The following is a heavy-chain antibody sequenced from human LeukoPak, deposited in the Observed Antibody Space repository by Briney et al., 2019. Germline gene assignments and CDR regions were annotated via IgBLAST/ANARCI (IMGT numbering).Heavy chain of an antibody. CDR2: TYYRAKLSS. Sequence: SQTLSLTCAISGDSVSSNSAAWHWIRQSPSRGLEWLGRTYYRAKLSSDYAVSVKRRITIKPDTSKNQFSLQLNSVTPEDTAVYFCAREGGHYYYIDVWGKGTTVTVSS. CDR3: AREGGHYYYIDV. V-gene: IGHV6-1*01. CDR1: GDSVSSNSAA. D-gene: IGHD3-16*01. J-gene: IGHJ6*03.